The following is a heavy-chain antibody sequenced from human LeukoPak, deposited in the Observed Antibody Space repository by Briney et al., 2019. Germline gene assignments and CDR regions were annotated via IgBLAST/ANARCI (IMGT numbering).Heavy chain of an antibody. J-gene: IGHJ4*02. CDR1: GFXFSSYS. D-gene: IGHD3-10*01. CDR2: ISSSSSYI. CDR3: ARAGDYYGSGSYYKPFDY. V-gene: IGHV3-21*01. Sequence: GGSLRLSCAASGFXFSSYSINWVRQAPGKGLEWVSSISSSSSYIYYADSVKGRFTISRDNAKNSLYLQMNSLRAEDTAVYYCARAGDYYGSGSYYKPFDYWGQGTLVTVSS.